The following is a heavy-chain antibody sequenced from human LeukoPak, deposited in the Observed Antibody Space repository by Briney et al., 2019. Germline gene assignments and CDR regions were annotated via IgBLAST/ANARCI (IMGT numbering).Heavy chain of an antibody. CDR3: ARSPPLAVAGTFDY. CDR1: GYTFTSYG. J-gene: IGHJ4*02. CDR2: ISAYNGNT. Sequence: ASVKVSCKASGYTFTSYGISWVRQAPGQGLEWMGWISAYNGNTNYAQKLQGRVTMTTDTSTSTAYMELRSLSSDDTAVYYCARSPPLAVAGTFDYWGQGTLVTVSS. D-gene: IGHD6-19*01. V-gene: IGHV1-18*01.